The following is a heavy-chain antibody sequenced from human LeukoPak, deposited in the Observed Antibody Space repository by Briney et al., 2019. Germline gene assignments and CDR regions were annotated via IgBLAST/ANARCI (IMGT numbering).Heavy chain of an antibody. J-gene: IGHJ3*02. Sequence: PGGSLRLSCAASGFTFSSDSMNWVRQAPGKGLEWVSYIISSSSTIYYADSVKGRFTISRDNAKNSVYMEMNSLRDEDTAVYYCARDTTPSSSPSGDAFDIWGQGTMVTVSS. CDR3: ARDTTPSSSPSGDAFDI. V-gene: IGHV3-48*02. CDR1: GFTFSSDS. CDR2: IISSSSTI. D-gene: IGHD2-2*01.